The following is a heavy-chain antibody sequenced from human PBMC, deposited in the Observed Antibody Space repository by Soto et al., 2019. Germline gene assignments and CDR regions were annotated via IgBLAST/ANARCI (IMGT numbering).Heavy chain of an antibody. D-gene: IGHD1-26*01. CDR2: VSYDGDNE. V-gene: IGHV3-30*03. CDR1: GFTFSNYA. Sequence: PGGSLRLSCAASGFTFSNYAMHWVRQAPGKGLEWVAIVSYDGDNEYYADSVRGRFFISRDNSRNTLYLQTSSLRHEDTAVYYCVRNISRVVGVATRGVGFDPWGQGTLVTVSS. J-gene: IGHJ5*02. CDR3: VRNISRVVGVATRGVGFDP.